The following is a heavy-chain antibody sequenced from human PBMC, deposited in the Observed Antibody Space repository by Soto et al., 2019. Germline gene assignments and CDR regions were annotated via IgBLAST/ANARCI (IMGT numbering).Heavy chain of an antibody. CDR2: INSDGTTT. Sequence: PGGSLRLSCAASGFTFSTYWMHWVRQAPGKGLVWVSRINSDGTTTTYADSVKGRFTISRDNARNTLYLQMNSLRAEDTAVYYWQTEATGSYSWGNNWAQETLFTVSS. J-gene: IGHJ4*02. D-gene: IGHD1-26*01. CDR1: GFTFSTYW. V-gene: IGHV3-74*01. CDR3: QTEATGSYSWGNN.